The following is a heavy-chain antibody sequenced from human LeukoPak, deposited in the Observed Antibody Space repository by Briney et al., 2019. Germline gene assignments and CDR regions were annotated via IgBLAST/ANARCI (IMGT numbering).Heavy chain of an antibody. CDR3: TRDHAGLGY. CDR2: TYYRSQWYY. J-gene: IGHJ4*02. Sequence: SQTLSLTCAISGDSVSNNLAAWNWIRQSPSRGLEWLGRTYYRSQWYYDYTESVGSRMTIIVDTSKNQFSLRLNSVTPVDTAIYYCTRDHAGLGYWGKGTLVTVSS. V-gene: IGHV6-1*01. CDR1: GDSVSNNLAA.